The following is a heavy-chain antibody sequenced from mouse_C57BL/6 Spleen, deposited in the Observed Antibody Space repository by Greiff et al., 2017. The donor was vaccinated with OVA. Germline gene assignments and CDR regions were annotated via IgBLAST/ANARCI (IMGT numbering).Heavy chain of an antibody. CDR1: GYSFTDYN. CDR3: ARMWDYERQTVYYYAMDD. D-gene: IGHD2-4*01. CDR2: INTNYGTT. Sequence: VQLKQSGPELVKPGASVKISCKASGYSFTDYNMNWVKQSNGKSLEWIGVINTNYGTTSYNQKFKGKATLTVDQSSSTAYMQLNSLTSEDSAVYYCARMWDYERQTVYYYAMDDWGQGTSVTVSS. V-gene: IGHV1-39*01. J-gene: IGHJ4*01.